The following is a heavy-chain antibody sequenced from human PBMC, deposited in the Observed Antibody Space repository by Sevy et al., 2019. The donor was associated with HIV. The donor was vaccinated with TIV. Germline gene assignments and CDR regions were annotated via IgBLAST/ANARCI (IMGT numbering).Heavy chain of an antibody. CDR3: AGASSFSVF. CDR2: ISSSGSTI. V-gene: IGHV3-11*01. Sequence: GESLKISCAASGFTFSDYYMSWIRQAPGKGLEWVSYISSSGSTIYYADSVKGRFTISRDNAKNSLYLQMNSLRDEDTAVYYCAGASSFSVFWGQGTLVTVSS. J-gene: IGHJ4*02. CDR1: GFTFSDYY.